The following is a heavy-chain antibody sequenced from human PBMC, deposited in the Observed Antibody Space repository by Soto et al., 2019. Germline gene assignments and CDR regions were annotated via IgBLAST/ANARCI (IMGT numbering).Heavy chain of an antibody. V-gene: IGHV3-74*03. CDR2: ISSDGCGA. CDR3: ARDLGGPDY. D-gene: IGHD3-16*01. CDR1: GFSLSPYW. J-gene: IGHJ4*02. Sequence: PGGSLRLSCAASGFSLSPYWMHWVRQVPGKGLEWVSRISSDGCGAAYADSVKGRFFISRDIARKALSLQMNSLRADDSAVYYCARDLGGPDYWGRGTSVTVSS.